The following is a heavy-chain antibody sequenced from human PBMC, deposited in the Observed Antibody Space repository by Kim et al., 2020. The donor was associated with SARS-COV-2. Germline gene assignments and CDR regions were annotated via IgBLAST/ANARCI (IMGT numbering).Heavy chain of an antibody. Sequence: GGSLRLSCATSGFTFSSYWMHWVRQAPGKGLVWVSRINGDGSSASYADSVKGRFTISRDNAENTLYLQMNSLRAEDTAVYFCTIEPWNLDYWGRGTLVTVSS. CDR2: INGDGSSA. CDR1: GFTFSSYW. V-gene: IGHV3-74*01. J-gene: IGHJ4*02. D-gene: IGHD1-1*01. CDR3: TIEPWNLDY.